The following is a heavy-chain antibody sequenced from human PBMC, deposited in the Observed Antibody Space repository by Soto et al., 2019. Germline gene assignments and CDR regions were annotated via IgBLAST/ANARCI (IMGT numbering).Heavy chain of an antibody. D-gene: IGHD3-22*01. CDR1: GFTFSSYA. Sequence: GGSLRLSCAASGFTFSSYAMSWVRQAPGKGLEWVSAISGSGGSTYYADSVKGRFTISRDNSKNTLYLQMNSLRAEDTAVYYCAKDRRRYYDSSGPFFDYWGQGTLVTVSS. CDR3: AKDRRRYYDSSGPFFDY. CDR2: ISGSGGST. V-gene: IGHV3-23*01. J-gene: IGHJ4*02.